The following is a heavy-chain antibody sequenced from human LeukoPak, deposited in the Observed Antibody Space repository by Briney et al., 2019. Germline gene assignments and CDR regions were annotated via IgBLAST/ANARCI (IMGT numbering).Heavy chain of an antibody. J-gene: IGHJ6*02. CDR2: IKSKTDGGTT. CDR3: TTGTSLYCECWMVYPFDMDV. V-gene: IGHV3-15*01. CDR1: GFTPSNAW. D-gene: IGHD3-3*01. Sequence: GGSLRLSCAASGFTPSNAWMSGVRQTPGKGLVWVGRIKSKTDGGTTDYAAPVNGAFTISRDDSKNTLYQQMNSLKTEDTAGYYCTTGTSLYCECWMVYPFDMDVWGQGTTVTVSS.